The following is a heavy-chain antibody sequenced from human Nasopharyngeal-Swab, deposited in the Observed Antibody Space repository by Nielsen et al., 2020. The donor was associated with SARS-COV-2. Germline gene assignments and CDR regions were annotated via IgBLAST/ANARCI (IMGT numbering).Heavy chain of an antibody. J-gene: IGHJ4*02. V-gene: IGHV5-51*01. CDR1: GYSFTSYW. Sequence: GESLKISCKGSGYSFTSYWIGWVRQMPGKGLEWMGIIYPGDSDTRYSPSFQGQVTISADKSISTAYLQWSSLKASGTAMYYCARQALGRDGYINPDYWGQGTLVTASS. CDR3: ARQALGRDGYINPDY. CDR2: IYPGDSDT. D-gene: IGHD5-24*01.